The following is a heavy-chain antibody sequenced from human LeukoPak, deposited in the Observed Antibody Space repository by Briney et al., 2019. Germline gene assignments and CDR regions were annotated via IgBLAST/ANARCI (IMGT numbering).Heavy chain of an antibody. CDR1: GFTFSSYA. CDR2: INSNGGST. CDR3: AKDGGEYYDILTGYYPRLYYMDV. Sequence: GGSLRLSCVASGFTFSSYAMHWVRQTPGKGLEYVSGINSNGGSTHYANSVKGRFTISRDNSKNTLYLQMNSLRAEDTAVYYCAKDGGEYYDILTGYYPRLYYMDVWGKGTTVTISS. D-gene: IGHD3-9*01. J-gene: IGHJ6*03. V-gene: IGHV3-64*01.